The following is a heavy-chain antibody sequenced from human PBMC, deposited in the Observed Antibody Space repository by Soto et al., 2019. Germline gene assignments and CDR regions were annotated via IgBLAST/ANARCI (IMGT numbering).Heavy chain of an antibody. V-gene: IGHV3-74*01. J-gene: IGHJ6*02. Sequence: EVQLVESGGGLGQPGGSLRLSCAASGFSFSLYWMHWVRQAPGKGLVWVSRINGDGSDTSYGDSVKGRFTTSRDNAKNTLYLHMNRLGAEDTAVYYCAKQGDGMDVWGQGTTVTVSS. CDR2: INGDGSDT. CDR1: GFSFSLYW. CDR3: AKQGDGMDV.